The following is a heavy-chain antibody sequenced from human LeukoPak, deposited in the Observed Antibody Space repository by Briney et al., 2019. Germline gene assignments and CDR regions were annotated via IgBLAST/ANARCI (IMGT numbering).Heavy chain of an antibody. CDR2: IYTSRST. D-gene: IGHD4-23*01. Sequence: PSETLSRTCTVSGGSISSYYWSWIRQPAGKGLEWIGRIYTSRSTNYKPSLKSRVTMSVDTSKNQYSLKLSSVTAADTAVYYCARDPGLGWDWFDPWGQGTLVTVSS. CDR1: GGSISSYY. CDR3: ARDPGLGWDWFDP. J-gene: IGHJ5*02. V-gene: IGHV4-4*07.